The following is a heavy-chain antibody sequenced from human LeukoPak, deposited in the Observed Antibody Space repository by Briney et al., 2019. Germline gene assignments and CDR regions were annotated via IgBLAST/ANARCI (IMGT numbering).Heavy chain of an antibody. D-gene: IGHD1-26*01. CDR3: AAYKSGSYYLDY. J-gene: IGHJ4*02. Sequence: VKVSCKASGFTFTSSAMQWVRHARGQRLEWIGWIVVGSGNTNYAQKFQERVTITRDMSTSTAYMELSSLRSEDTAVYYCAAYKSGSYYLDYWGQGTLVTVSS. CDR2: IVVGSGNT. V-gene: IGHV1-58*02. CDR1: GFTFTSSA.